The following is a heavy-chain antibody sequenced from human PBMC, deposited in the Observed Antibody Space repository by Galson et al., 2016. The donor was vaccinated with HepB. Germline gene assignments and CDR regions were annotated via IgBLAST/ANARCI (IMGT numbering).Heavy chain of an antibody. Sequence: SLRLSCATSGFIFNVYSMHWVRQAPGKGLEWVAVVSFDGTNDYYTDSVKGRFTITRDNSKNTLYLQMNSLRAEDTAVYYCVAGNDDNWAFALWGQGTLVTVSS. J-gene: IGHJ4*03. V-gene: IGHV3-30*04. CDR1: GFIFNVYS. CDR2: VSFDGTND. CDR3: VAGNDDNWAFAL. D-gene: IGHD3-22*01.